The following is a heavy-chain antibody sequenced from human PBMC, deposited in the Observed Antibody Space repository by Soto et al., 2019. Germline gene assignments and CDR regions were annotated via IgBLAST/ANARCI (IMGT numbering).Heavy chain of an antibody. CDR2: IKEDGSEK. J-gene: IGHJ4*02. D-gene: IGHD5-18*01. Sequence: HPGGSLRLSCAASGFTFSSSWMNWVRQAPGKGLEWVAGIKEDGSEKYYVDFVKGRFTISRDNAENSLYLQMNGLRAEDTAVYYCARDRGYSCFDYWGLGTLVTVSS. CDR1: GFTFSSSW. V-gene: IGHV3-7*01. CDR3: ARDRGYSCFDY.